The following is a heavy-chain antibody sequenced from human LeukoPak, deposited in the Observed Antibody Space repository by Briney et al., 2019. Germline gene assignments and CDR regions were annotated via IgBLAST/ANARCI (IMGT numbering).Heavy chain of an antibody. CDR2: IYYSGST. D-gene: IGHD6-13*01. J-gene: IGHJ5*02. CDR1: GVSISSYY. Sequence: SETLSLTCTVSGVSISSYYWSWIRQPPGKGLEWIGYIYYSGSTNYNPSLKSRVTISVDTSKNQFSLKVTSVTAADTAVYYCASLMGSGSWYSWFDPWGQGTLVTVSS. V-gene: IGHV4-59*12. CDR3: ASLMGSGSWYSWFDP.